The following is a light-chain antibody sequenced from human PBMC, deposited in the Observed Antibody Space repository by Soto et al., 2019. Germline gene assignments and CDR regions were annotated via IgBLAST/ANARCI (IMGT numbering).Light chain of an antibody. CDR2: DAS. CDR1: QSVSSSC. Sequence: EIVLTQSPGTLSLSPGERATLSCRASQSVSSSCLAWHQQKPGQAPRLLIYDASNRAADIPDRFSGSGSGTDFTLPISRLEPEDFAVYYCQQCGSSPVTFGQGTKLEIK. CDR3: QQCGSSPVT. V-gene: IGKV3-20*01. J-gene: IGKJ2*01.